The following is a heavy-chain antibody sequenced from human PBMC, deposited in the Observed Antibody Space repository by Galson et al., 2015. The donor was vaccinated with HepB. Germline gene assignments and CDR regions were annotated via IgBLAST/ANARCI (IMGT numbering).Heavy chain of an antibody. CDR2: MLYSGTT. Sequence: LSLTCSVSGGSISGSPHYWAWLRQPPGKGPEWIASMLYSGTTYYNPSLKSRVTISVDTSKNQFFLTLTSVTEADTAAYFCARVGDVGYYPYWGQGSLVTVSS. D-gene: IGHD2-8*02. CDR1: GGSISGSPHY. CDR3: ARVGDVGYYPY. J-gene: IGHJ4*02. V-gene: IGHV4-39*07.